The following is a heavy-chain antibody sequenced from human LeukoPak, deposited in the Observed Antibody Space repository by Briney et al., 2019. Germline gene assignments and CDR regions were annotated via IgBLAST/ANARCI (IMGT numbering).Heavy chain of an antibody. CDR2: INAGIGNT. V-gene: IGHV1-3*01. CDR1: GYTFTSYA. D-gene: IGHD3-9*01. CDR3: AREWVYYDILTGSKYGMDV. Sequence: ASVKVSCKASGYTFTSYAMHWVRQAPGQRREWMGWINAGIGNTKYSQKFQGRVTITRDTSASTAYMELSSLRSEDTAVYYCAREWVYYDILTGSKYGMDVWGQGTTVTVSS. J-gene: IGHJ6*02.